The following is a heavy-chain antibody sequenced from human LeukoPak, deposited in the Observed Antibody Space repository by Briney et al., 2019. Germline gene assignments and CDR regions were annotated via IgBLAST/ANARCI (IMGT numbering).Heavy chain of an antibody. Sequence: GASVKVSCKASGYTFTSYSISWVRQAPGQGLEWMGWINAYNGNTNYAQKLQGRVTMTTDTSRSTAYMELRSLRSDDTAVYYCARDAGETYYYDSSGPGYAFDIWGQGTMVTVSS. V-gene: IGHV1-18*01. CDR3: ARDAGETYYYDSSGPGYAFDI. D-gene: IGHD3-22*01. J-gene: IGHJ3*02. CDR2: INAYNGNT. CDR1: GYTFTSYS.